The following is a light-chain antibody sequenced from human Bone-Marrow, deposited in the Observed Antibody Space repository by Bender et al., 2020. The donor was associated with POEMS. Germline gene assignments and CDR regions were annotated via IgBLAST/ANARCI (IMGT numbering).Light chain of an antibody. CDR2: DVS. Sequence: SALTQPASVSGSPGQSITISCTGTSSDVGGYNYVSWYQQHPGKAPKLMIYDVSNRPSGVSNRFSGSKSGNTASLTISGLQAEDEADYYCCSYADSSTLVLGTGTKVTVL. CDR1: SSDVGGYNY. V-gene: IGLV2-23*02. J-gene: IGLJ1*01. CDR3: CSYADSSTLV.